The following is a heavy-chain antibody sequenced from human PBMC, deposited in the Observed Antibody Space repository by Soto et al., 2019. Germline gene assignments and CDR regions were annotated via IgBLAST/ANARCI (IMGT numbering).Heavy chain of an antibody. Sequence: DVQLVESGGGLIQPGGSLRLSCAASGFTVNSSYMTWIRQAPGKGLQWVADISSGGTTKYADSVRGRFSISRDMSKNTLYLQMHSLRVEDTAIYSCARQFPTDNYGNRLDHWGQGTLVTVSA. D-gene: IGHD4-17*01. CDR3: ARQFPTDNYGNRLDH. CDR1: GFTVNSSY. CDR2: ISSGGTT. J-gene: IGHJ1*01. V-gene: IGHV3-53*01.